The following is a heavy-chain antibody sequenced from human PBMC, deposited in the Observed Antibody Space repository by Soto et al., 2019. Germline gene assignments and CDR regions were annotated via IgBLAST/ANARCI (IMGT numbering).Heavy chain of an antibody. CDR1: GFTFSSYG. CDR3: AKDNFGYRRWDF. Sequence: QVQLVESGGGVVQPGRSLRLSCAASGFTFSSYGMHWVRQAPGKGLEWVAVIYYDGSKKYYADSVKGRFTISRDNSKNTRYRQMNILRDEDAAVYYWAKDNFGYRRWDFWGQGTLVTVSS. CDR2: IYYDGSKK. V-gene: IGHV3-30*18. D-gene: IGHD3-16*01. J-gene: IGHJ4*02.